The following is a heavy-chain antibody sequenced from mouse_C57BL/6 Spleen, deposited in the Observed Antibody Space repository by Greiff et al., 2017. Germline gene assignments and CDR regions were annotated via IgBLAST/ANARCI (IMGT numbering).Heavy chain of an antibody. J-gene: IGHJ2*01. CDR1: GFTFSDYG. CDR3: ARWGKYFDYDGFDY. Sequence: EVQGVESGGGLVKPGGSLKLSCAASGFTFSDYGMHWVRQAPEKGLEWVAYISSGSSTIYYADTVKGRFTISRDNAKNTLFLQMTSLRSEDTAMYYCARWGKYFDYDGFDYWGQGTTLTVSS. CDR2: ISSGSSTI. D-gene: IGHD2-4*01. V-gene: IGHV5-17*01.